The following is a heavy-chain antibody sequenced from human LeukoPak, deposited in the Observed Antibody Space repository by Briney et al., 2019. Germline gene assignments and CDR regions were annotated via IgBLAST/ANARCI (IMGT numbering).Heavy chain of an antibody. CDR2: TNAGNGNT. CDR3: ARDGFLEWYPYYGMDV. V-gene: IGHV1-3*01. CDR1: GYTFTSYA. Sequence: ASVKVSCKASGYTFTSYAMHWVRQAPGQRLEWMGWTNAGNGNTKYSQKFQGRVTITRDTSASTAYMELSSLRSEDTAVYYCARDGFLEWYPYYGMDVWGQGTTVTVSS. J-gene: IGHJ6*02. D-gene: IGHD3-3*01.